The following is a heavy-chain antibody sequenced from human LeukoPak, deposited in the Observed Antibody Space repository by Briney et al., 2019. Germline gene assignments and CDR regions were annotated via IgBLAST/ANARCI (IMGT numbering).Heavy chain of an antibody. D-gene: IGHD3-22*01. CDR1: GFTFSSYW. V-gene: IGHV3-7*05. CDR2: IKQDGSEK. J-gene: IGHJ4*02. CDR3: ARGWGGYDSSGYYYIN. Sequence: GGSLRLSCAASGFTFSSYWVSWVRQAPGKGLEWVANIKQDGSEKYYVDSVKGRFTISRDNAKNSLYLQMNSPRAEDTAVYYCARGWGGYDSSGYYYINWGQGTLVTVSS.